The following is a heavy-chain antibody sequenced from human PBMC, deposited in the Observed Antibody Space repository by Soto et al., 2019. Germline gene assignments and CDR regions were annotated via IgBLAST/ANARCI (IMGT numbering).Heavy chain of an antibody. Sequence: EVQLVESGGGLVKPGGSLRLSCAAPGFPFNNAWINWVRQVPGKGLEWVGRVKSKADGGSGDYAAPVKGRFVVSRDDSKDIVYLQMNSLKIEDTGVYYCTTDSRTTLPEIRFDYWGHGTQVTVSS. CDR2: VKSKADGGSG. D-gene: IGHD1-26*01. CDR1: GFPFNNAW. J-gene: IGHJ4*01. CDR3: TTDSRTTLPEIRFDY. V-gene: IGHV3-15*07.